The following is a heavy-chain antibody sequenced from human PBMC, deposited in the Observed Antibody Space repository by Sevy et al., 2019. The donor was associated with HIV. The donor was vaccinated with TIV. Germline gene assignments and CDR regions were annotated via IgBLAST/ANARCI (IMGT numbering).Heavy chain of an antibody. CDR1: GFSFSNAR. CDR2: IESKTNGGTT. Sequence: GGSLRLSCAASGFSFSNARMSWVRQVPGKGLEWIGRIESKTNGGTTDYAAPVKDRFTISRDDSKNTLYLQMNSLKTEDTAVYYCTRELITGLLQYWGQGTLVTVSS. D-gene: IGHD2-8*01. CDR3: TRELITGLLQY. V-gene: IGHV3-15*04. J-gene: IGHJ4*02.